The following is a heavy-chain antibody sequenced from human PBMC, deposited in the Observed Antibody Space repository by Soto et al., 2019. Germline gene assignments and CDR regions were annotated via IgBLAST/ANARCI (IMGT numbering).Heavy chain of an antibody. CDR3: ARHPYGDYDNWFDP. Sequence: QVQLQESGPGLVKPSETLSLTCTVSGASIRSYFWSWIRQPPGKGLEWIGYIYYSGNTNYNPSLKSRVTISLDTSKNQFSLKLRSVTATDTAVYYCARHPYGDYDNWFDPWGQGTLVTVSS. V-gene: IGHV4-59*08. CDR1: GASIRSYF. CDR2: IYYSGNT. D-gene: IGHD4-17*01. J-gene: IGHJ5*02.